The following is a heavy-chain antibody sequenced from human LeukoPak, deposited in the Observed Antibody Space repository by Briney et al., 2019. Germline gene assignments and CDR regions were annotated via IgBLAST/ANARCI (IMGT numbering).Heavy chain of an antibody. CDR3: ARVDYYDSSGYHYYYYMDV. CDR2: MNPNSGNT. D-gene: IGHD3-22*01. J-gene: IGHJ6*03. CDR1: GYTFTSYD. Sequence: GASVKVSCKASGYTFTSYDINWVRQATGQGLEWMGWMNPNSGNTGYAQKFQGRVTITRNTSISTAYMELSSLRSEDTAVCYCARVDYYDSSGYHYYYYMDVWDKGTTVTVSS. V-gene: IGHV1-8*03.